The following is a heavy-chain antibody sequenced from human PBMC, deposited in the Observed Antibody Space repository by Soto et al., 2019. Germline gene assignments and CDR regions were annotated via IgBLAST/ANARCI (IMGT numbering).Heavy chain of an antibody. D-gene: IGHD5-18*01. CDR3: AREGSWDFGYSYGKKEYYFDY. J-gene: IGHJ4*02. V-gene: IGHV4-59*01. CDR1: GGSISSYY. CDR2: IYYSGST. Sequence: QVQLQESGPGLVKPSETLSLTCTVSGGSISSYYWSWIRQPPGKGLEWIGYIYYSGSTNYNPSLKSRVTISVDTSKNQFSLKLSSVTAADTAVYYCAREGSWDFGYSYGKKEYYFDYWGQGTLVTVSS.